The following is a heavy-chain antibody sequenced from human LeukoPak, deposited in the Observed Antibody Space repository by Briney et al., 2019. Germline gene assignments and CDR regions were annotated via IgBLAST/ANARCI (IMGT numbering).Heavy chain of an antibody. Sequence: GSVKVSCKASGYTFTSYAINWVRQAPGQGLEWMGWINTNTGNPTYAQGFTGRFVFSLDTSVNTAYLQISSLKTEDTAVYYCAKVQGYCSETSCYPDYWGQGTLVTVSS. V-gene: IGHV7-4-1*02. CDR2: INTNTGNP. CDR3: AKVQGYCSETSCYPDY. CDR1: GYTFTSYA. D-gene: IGHD2-2*01. J-gene: IGHJ4*02.